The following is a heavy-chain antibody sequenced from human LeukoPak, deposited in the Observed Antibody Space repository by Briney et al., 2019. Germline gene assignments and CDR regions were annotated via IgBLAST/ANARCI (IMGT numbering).Heavy chain of an antibody. CDR1: GYTFTSYD. V-gene: IGHV1-8*01. J-gene: IGHJ3*02. CDR3: ARSLYDLLPRDAFDI. Sequence: ASVKVSCKASGYTFTSYDINWVRQATGQGLEWMGWMNPNSGNTGYAQKFQGRVTMTRNTSISTAYMELSSLRSEDTAVYCCARSLYDLLPRDAFDIWGQGTMVTVSS. CDR2: MNPNSGNT. D-gene: IGHD3/OR15-3a*01.